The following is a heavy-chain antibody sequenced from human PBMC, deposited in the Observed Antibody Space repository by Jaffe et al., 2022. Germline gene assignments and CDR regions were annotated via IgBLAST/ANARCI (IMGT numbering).Heavy chain of an antibody. Sequence: EVQLVESGGGLVKPGGSLRLSCAASGFTFSSYSMNWVRQAPGKGLEWVSSISSSSSYIYYADSVKGRFTISRDNAKNSLYLQMNSLRAEDTAVYYCARDWDDSSGYYPTSDAFDIWGQGTMVTVSS. CDR1: GFTFSSYS. CDR2: ISSSSSYI. CDR3: ARDWDDSSGYYPTSDAFDI. J-gene: IGHJ3*02. V-gene: IGHV3-21*01. D-gene: IGHD3-22*01.